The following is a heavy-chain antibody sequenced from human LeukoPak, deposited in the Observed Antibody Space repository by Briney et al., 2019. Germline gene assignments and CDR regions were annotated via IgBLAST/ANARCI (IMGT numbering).Heavy chain of an antibody. CDR1: GFTFDNNG. CDR2: INWNGGST. CDR3: ARGLSRYYDSSGYYSYFDY. J-gene: IGHJ4*02. D-gene: IGHD3-22*01. Sequence: AGGSLRLSCAASGFTFDNNGMSWVRQAPGKGLEWVSGINWNGGSTGYADSVKGRFTISRDNAKNSLYLQMNSLRAEDTALHYCARGLSRYYDSSGYYSYFDYWGQGTLVTVSS. V-gene: IGHV3-20*04.